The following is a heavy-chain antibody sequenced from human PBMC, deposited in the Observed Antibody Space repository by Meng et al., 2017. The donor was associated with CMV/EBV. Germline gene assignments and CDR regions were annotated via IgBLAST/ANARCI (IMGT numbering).Heavy chain of an antibody. CDR2: ISTSGSN. Sequence: QLHRREPGPGRVRPSETLCLTRPVAGGSIKRYYQSGIPQPAGKGVGWIGRISTSGSNNYNPSLKSRVTMSVDTSKNPCSLKLSSVTAADTAVYYCARSMVVAGDWFDPWSQGTLVTVFS. CDR3: ARSMVVAGDWFDP. D-gene: IGHD2-15*01. J-gene: IGHJ5*02. V-gene: IGHV4-4*07. CDR1: GGSIKRYY.